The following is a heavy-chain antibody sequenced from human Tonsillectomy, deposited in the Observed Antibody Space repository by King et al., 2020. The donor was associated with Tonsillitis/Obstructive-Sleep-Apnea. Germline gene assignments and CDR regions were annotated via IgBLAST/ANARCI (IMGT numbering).Heavy chain of an antibody. CDR1: GFTFDDYT. Sequence: VQLVESGGVVVQPGGSLRLSCAASGFTFDDYTMHWVRQAPGKGLEWVSLISWDGGGTYYADSVKGRFTISRDNSKNSLYLQMNSLRTEDTALYYCAKDRGQGYCSGGSCNADAFDIWGQGTMVTVSS. J-gene: IGHJ3*02. CDR2: ISWDGGGT. D-gene: IGHD2-15*01. V-gene: IGHV3-43*01. CDR3: AKDRGQGYCSGGSCNADAFDI.